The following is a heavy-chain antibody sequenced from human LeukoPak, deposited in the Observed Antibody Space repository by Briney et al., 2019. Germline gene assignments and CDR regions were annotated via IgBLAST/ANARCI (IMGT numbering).Heavy chain of an antibody. V-gene: IGHV3-11*04. CDR3: ARTGTTPPVYYYYYYMDV. D-gene: IGHD1-1*01. J-gene: IGHJ6*03. Sequence: GGSLRLSCAASGFTFSDYYMSWIRQAPGKGLEWVSYISSSGSTIYYADSVKGRFTISRDNAKNSLYLQMNSLRAEDTAVYYCARTGTTPPVYYYYYYMDVWGKGTTVTVSS. CDR2: ISSSGSTI. CDR1: GFTFSDYY.